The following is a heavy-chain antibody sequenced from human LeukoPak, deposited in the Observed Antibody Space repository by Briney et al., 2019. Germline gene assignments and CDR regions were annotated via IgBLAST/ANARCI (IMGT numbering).Heavy chain of an antibody. CDR3: ASRGPPTTGYYYYGMDV. J-gene: IGHJ6*02. D-gene: IGHD1-14*01. CDR1: GVTFSTYS. V-gene: IGHV3-48*02. Sequence: GGSLILSCAASGVTFSTYSMNWVRQAPGKGLEWVSYISSSGSTVSYADSVKGRFTISRDNAKSSLFLQMSSLSDDDTAVYYCASRGPPTTGYYYYGMDVWGQGTTVTVSS. CDR2: ISSSGSTV.